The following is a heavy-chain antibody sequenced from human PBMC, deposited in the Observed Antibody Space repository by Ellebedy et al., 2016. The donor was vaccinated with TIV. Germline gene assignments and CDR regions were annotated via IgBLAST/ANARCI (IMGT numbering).Heavy chain of an antibody. Sequence: GGSLRLXCAASGFTFSTYGMHWVRQAPGKGLEWVSYISSSSSTIYYADSVKGRFTISRDNAKNSLYLQMHSLRAEDTAVYYCAKMANFDYWGQGTLVTVSS. V-gene: IGHV3-48*04. CDR1: GFTFSTYG. D-gene: IGHD5-24*01. CDR2: ISSSSSTI. CDR3: AKMANFDY. J-gene: IGHJ4*02.